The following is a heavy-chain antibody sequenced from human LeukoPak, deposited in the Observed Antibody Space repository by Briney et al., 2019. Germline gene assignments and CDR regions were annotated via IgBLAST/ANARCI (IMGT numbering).Heavy chain of an antibody. Sequence: ASVKVSCKASGYTFTSYDINWVRQAPGQGLEWMGWISGYTGNTNYAQKLQGRVTMTTDTPTSTVYLELRSLRSDDTAVYHCARVSGSYRGAIDYWGQGTLVTVSS. V-gene: IGHV1-18*01. CDR1: GYTFTSYD. D-gene: IGHD1-26*01. CDR2: ISGYTGNT. CDR3: ARVSGSYRGAIDY. J-gene: IGHJ4*02.